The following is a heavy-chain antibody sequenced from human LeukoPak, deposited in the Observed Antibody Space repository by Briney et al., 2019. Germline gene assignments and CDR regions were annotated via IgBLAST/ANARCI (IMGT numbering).Heavy chain of an antibody. Sequence: ASVKVSCKASGYTFTAYYIHWVRQAPGQGLEWMGWINPNSGGTNFAQKFQGRVTMTGGTSISTAYMEMSRVTSDDTAVYYCVPGFLGTAMVTTLRDYWGQGTLVTVST. V-gene: IGHV1-2*02. CDR2: INPNSGGT. D-gene: IGHD5-18*01. J-gene: IGHJ4*02. CDR1: GYTFTAYY. CDR3: VPGFLGTAMVTTLRDY.